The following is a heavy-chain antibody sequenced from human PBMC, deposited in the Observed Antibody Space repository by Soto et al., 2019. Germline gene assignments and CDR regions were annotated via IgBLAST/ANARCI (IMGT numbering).Heavy chain of an antibody. Sequence: VVSLRLSFAASVYTFSSYCMHCVRQAPGKGPAWVAVISYDGSNKHYAYAVKGRVTIARDNGKNSVVLQMNNLRAEDTAVYYCARDSRYGSGASVNHYLDYWRHGTLVTV. CDR1: VYTFSSYC. D-gene: IGHD3-10*01. J-gene: IGHJ4*01. CDR2: ISYDGSNK. V-gene: IGHV3-30*03. CDR3: ARDSRYGSGASVNHYLDY.